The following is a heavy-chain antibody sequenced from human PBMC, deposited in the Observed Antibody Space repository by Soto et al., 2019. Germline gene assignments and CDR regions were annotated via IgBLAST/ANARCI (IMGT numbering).Heavy chain of an antibody. CDR2: IYYSGST. V-gene: IGHV4-31*03. J-gene: IGHJ6*02. CDR1: GGSISSGGYY. D-gene: IGHD2-21*02. CDR3: ARRVAYCGGDCYGYYYYGMDV. Sequence: QVQLQESGPGLVKPSQTLSLTCTVSGGSISSGGYYWSWIRQHPGKGLEWIGYIYYSGSTYYNPSLKSRVTISVDTSKNQFSLKLSSVTAADTAVYYCARRVAYCGGDCYGYYYYGMDVWGQGTTVTVSS.